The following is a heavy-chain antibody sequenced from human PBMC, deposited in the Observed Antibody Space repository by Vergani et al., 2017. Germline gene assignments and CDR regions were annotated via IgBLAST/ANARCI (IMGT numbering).Heavy chain of an antibody. Sequence: QVHLQQRGAGVLKPSETLSLTCGAIGGSLSGYFWSWIRQSPGRGLEWIGEMTAIGSDKYSPSATSRVTISVDTSRGEFTLTVSSVTAADTGLYFCASRRPRLNLGAKSNAGTFDSWVQGTLVTVSS. CDR1: GGSLSGYF. D-gene: IGHD1-26*01. CDR2: MTAIGSD. V-gene: IGHV4-34*02. CDR3: ASRRPRLNLGAKSNAGTFDS. J-gene: IGHJ4*02.